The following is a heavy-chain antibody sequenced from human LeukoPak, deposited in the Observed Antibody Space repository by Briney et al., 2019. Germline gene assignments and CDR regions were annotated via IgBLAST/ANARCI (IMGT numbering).Heavy chain of an antibody. V-gene: IGHV4-34*01. CDR3: ARARIAAAGAEKIYYFDY. Sequence: SETLSLTCAVYGGSFSGYYWSWIRQPPGKGLEWIGEINHSGSTNYNPSLKSRVTISVDTSKNQFSLKLSSVTAADTAVYYCARARIAAAGAEKIYYFDYWGQGTLVTVSS. CDR1: GGSFSGYY. CDR2: INHSGST. D-gene: IGHD6-13*01. J-gene: IGHJ4*02.